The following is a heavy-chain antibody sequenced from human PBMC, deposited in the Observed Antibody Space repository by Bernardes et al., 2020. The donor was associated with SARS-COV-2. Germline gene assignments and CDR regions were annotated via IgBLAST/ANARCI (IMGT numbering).Heavy chain of an antibody. CDR2: IYYSGST. CDR3: FLSGLVGEYFDY. Sequence: TLSLTCTVSGGSISSSSYYWGWIRQPPGKGLEWIGSIYYSGSTYYNPSLKSRVTISVDTSKNQFSLKLSSVTAADTAVYYCFLSGLVGEYFDYWGQGTLVTVSS. CDR1: GGSISSSSYY. D-gene: IGHD1-26*01. V-gene: IGHV4-39*01. J-gene: IGHJ4*02.